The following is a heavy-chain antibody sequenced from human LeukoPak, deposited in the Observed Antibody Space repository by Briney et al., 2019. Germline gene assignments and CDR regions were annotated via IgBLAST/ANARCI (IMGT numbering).Heavy chain of an antibody. CDR2: INPNTGGT. D-gene: IGHD3-22*01. CDR1: GYTFSDYY. V-gene: IGHV1-2*02. Sequence: ASVKVSRKASGYTFSDYYMHWVRQVPGQGLEWMGWINPNTGGTNYAQKFQGRVTMTRDTSSSTAYMELRRLKSNDTAVFYCARVRGFSGYAGFDYWGQGTLVTVSS. CDR3: ARVRGFSGYAGFDY. J-gene: IGHJ4*02.